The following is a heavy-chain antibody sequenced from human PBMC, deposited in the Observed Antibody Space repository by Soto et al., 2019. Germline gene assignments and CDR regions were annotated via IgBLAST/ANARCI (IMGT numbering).Heavy chain of an antibody. CDR3: AKERDNTSYTLDY. Sequence: QVQLVESGGGVVQPGRSLRLSCADSGFSFSHYGMHWVRQAPGRGLEWVAVISYDGNNRYYLDSVKGRFTSSRDNPKNTLFLQLNSLRGEDTAVYYWAKERDNTSYTLDYRGQGTLVNVSS. V-gene: IGHV3-30*18. CDR2: ISYDGNNR. D-gene: IGHD3-16*02. CDR1: GFSFSHYG. J-gene: IGHJ4*02.